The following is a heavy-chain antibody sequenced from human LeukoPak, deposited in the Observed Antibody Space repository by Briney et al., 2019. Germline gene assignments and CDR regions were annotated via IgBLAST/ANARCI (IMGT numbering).Heavy chain of an antibody. CDR1: GYSFAIYW. Sequence: GESLKISCKASGYSFAIYWIGWVRQMPGKGLEWMGIIYPDDSGTKYSPSFQGQVTISVDKSTSIAYLRWSSLKASDTAMYYCARLDQRGISVAGTEAFDLWGQETMVTVSS. V-gene: IGHV5-51*01. J-gene: IGHJ3*01. CDR2: IYPDDSGT. D-gene: IGHD6-19*01. CDR3: ARLDQRGISVAGTEAFDL.